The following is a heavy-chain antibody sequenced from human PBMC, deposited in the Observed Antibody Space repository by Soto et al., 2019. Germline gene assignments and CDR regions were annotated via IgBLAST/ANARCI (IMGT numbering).Heavy chain of an antibody. CDR2: ISWDGGST. Sequence: GGSLRLSCAASGFTFDDYTMHWVRQATGKGLEWVSLISWDGGSTYYADTVKGRFTISRDNSKNSLYLQMNSLRSEDTALYYCAKDIQPSTLAFRIFGLMTEYYYYGMDVWGQGTTVTVSS. D-gene: IGHD3-10*02. CDR1: GFTFDDYT. V-gene: IGHV3-43*01. J-gene: IGHJ6*02. CDR3: AKDIQPSTLAFRIFGLMTEYYYYGMDV.